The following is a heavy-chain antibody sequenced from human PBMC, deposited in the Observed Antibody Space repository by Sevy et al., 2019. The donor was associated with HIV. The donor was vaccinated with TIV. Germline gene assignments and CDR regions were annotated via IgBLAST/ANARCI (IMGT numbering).Heavy chain of an antibody. CDR3: ASGNDSSGYYSNFDY. CDR2: ISGSGFTI. Sequence: GGSLRLSCAASGFTFSAHELNWVRQAPGKGLEWVAHISGSGFTIHYADSVKGRFTVSRDNAKNSLYLQMNSLRAEDTASYYCASGNDSSGYYSNFDYWGQGTLVTVSS. CDR1: GFTFSAHE. V-gene: IGHV3-48*03. D-gene: IGHD3-22*01. J-gene: IGHJ4*02.